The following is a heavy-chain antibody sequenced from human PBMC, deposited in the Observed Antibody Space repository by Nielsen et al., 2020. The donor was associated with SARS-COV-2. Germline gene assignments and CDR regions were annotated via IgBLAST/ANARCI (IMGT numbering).Heavy chain of an antibody. CDR3: ARDFN. V-gene: IGHV3-30-3*01. Sequence: GESLKISCAASGFTFSSYAMHWVRQAPGKGLEWVAVISYDGSNKYYADSVKGRFTISRDNSKNTLYLQMNSLRAEDTAVYYCARDFNWGQGTLVTVSS. CDR2: ISYDGSNK. CDR1: GFTFSSYA. J-gene: IGHJ4*02.